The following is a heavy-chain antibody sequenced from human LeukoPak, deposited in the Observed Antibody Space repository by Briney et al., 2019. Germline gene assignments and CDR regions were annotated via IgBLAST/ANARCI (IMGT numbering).Heavy chain of an antibody. V-gene: IGHV4-59*01. D-gene: IGHD6-13*01. J-gene: IGHJ4*02. CDR1: GASISSYY. Sequence: SETLSLTCTVSGASISSYYWSWIRQPPGKGLEWIGYIYYSGSTNYNPSLKSRVTISVDTSKNQFSLKLSSVTAADTAVYYCARDLSSSWYHFDHWGQGTLVTVSS. CDR3: ARDLSSSWYHFDH. CDR2: IYYSGST.